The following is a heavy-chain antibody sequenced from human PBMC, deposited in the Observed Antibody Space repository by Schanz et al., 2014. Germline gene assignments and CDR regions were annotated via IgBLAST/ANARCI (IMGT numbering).Heavy chain of an antibody. J-gene: IGHJ6*02. CDR1: EFTFSSYN. CDR2: ISSSGSYI. V-gene: IGHV3-21*01. Sequence: EVQLVESGGGLVKPGGSLRLSCEASEFTFSSYNMNWVRQAPGKGLEWVSSISSSGSYIHYADSVKGRFTISRDNAKNSLYLQMNSLRAEDTAVYYCAREEGWGIAAAGPKHYYCGMDVCGQGTTVTVSS. D-gene: IGHD6-13*01. CDR3: AREEGWGIAAAGPKHYYCGMDV.